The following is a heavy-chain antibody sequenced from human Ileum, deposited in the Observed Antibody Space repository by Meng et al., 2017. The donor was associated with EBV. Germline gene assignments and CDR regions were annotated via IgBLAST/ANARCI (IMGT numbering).Heavy chain of an antibody. J-gene: IGHJ5*02. V-gene: IGHV4-39*01. Sequence: QLSLQESDPGLVQTSEILSLSCSVSGGAITSYSYYWGWIRKPTGMGLEWIVTIYHTGITYYNPSLKSRVTISVDTSKNEFSLKVTSVTAADTALYYCARRDTAWFDPWGRGTLVT. CDR2: IYHTGIT. CDR1: GGAITSYSYY. CDR3: ARRDTAWFDP. D-gene: IGHD2-21*02.